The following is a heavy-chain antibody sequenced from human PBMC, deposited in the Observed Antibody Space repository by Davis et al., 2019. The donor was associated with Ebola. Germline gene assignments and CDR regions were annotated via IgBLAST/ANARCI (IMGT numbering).Heavy chain of an antibody. CDR3: ARDRITMIVALQYYFDY. CDR1: GYTFTSYG. Sequence: ASVKVSCKASGYTFTSYGISWVRQAPGQGLEWMGWISAYNGNTNYAQKLQGRVTMTTDTSTSTAYMELRSLRSDDTAVYYCARDRITMIVALQYYFDYWGQGTLVTVSS. D-gene: IGHD3-22*01. CDR2: ISAYNGNT. V-gene: IGHV1-18*04. J-gene: IGHJ4*02.